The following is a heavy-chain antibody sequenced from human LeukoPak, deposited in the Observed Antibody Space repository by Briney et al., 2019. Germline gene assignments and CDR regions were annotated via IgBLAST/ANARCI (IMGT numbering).Heavy chain of an antibody. CDR2: IYYSGST. Sequence: PSETLSLTCTVSGGSISSYYWSWIRQPPGKGLEWIGYIYYSGSTNYNPSLKSRVTISVDTSKNQFSLKLNSVTAADTAVYYCARRKYTSGQIDFWGQGTLVTVSS. J-gene: IGHJ4*02. D-gene: IGHD3-22*01. CDR3: ARRKYTSGQIDF. V-gene: IGHV4-59*08. CDR1: GGSISSYY.